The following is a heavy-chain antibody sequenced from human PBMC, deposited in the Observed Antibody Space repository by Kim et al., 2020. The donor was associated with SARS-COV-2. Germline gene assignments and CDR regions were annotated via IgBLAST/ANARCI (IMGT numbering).Heavy chain of an antibody. D-gene: IGHD3-10*01. CDR1: GFTFSRYV. CDR2: ISGSSGST. Sequence: GGSLRLSCAASGFTFSRYVMSWVRQAPGKGLEWVSDISGSSGSTNNADSVKGRFTISRDNSKNTLYLQMNSLRAEDTAIYYCTIWFGTSSTFYGTFDFWGHGTPVTVSS. CDR3: TIWFGTSSTFYGTFDF. J-gene: IGHJ4*01. V-gene: IGHV3-23*01.